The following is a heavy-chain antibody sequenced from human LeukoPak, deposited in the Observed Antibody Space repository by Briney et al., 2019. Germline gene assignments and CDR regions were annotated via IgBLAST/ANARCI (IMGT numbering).Heavy chain of an antibody. Sequence: GGSLRLSCAASGFTFSSYAVSWVRPAPGKRLKWVSSISGSGGSTYSADSVKGRFTISRDNSKNTLYLQMNSLRAEDTALYYCAKDRYCTNDICHGDFDYWGQGTLVTVSS. D-gene: IGHD2-8*01. J-gene: IGHJ4*02. CDR3: AKDRYCTNDICHGDFDY. CDR2: ISGSGGST. CDR1: GFTFSSYA. V-gene: IGHV3-23*01.